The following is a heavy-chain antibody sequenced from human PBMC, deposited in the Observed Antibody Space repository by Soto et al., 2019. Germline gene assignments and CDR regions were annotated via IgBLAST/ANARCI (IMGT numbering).Heavy chain of an antibody. D-gene: IGHD3-22*01. V-gene: IGHV3-30-3*01. CDR2: ISYDGSNK. CDR1: GFTFSSYA. CDR3: ARSITMSLGFHQHYYYYGMDV. J-gene: IGHJ6*02. Sequence: QVQLVESGGGVVQPGRSLRLSCAASGFTFSSYAMHWVRQAPGKGLEWVAVISYDGSNKYYADSVKGRFTISRDNSKNTLYLQMTSLRAEDTAVYYCARSITMSLGFHQHYYYYGMDVWGQGTTVTVSS.